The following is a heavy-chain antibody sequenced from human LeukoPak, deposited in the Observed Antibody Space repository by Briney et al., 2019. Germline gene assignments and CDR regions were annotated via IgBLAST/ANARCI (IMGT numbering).Heavy chain of an antibody. D-gene: IGHD6-13*01. Sequence: PSETLSLTCAVYGGSFSGYYWSWIRQPPGKGLEWIGEINHSGSTNYNPSLKSRVTISVDTSKNQFSLKLSSVTAADTAVYYCATRSSSWYAYWGQGTLVTVSS. CDR3: ATRSSSWYAY. CDR1: GGSFSGYY. V-gene: IGHV4-34*01. J-gene: IGHJ4*02. CDR2: INHSGST.